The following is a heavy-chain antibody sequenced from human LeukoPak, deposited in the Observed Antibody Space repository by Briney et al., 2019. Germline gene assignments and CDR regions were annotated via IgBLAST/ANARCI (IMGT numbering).Heavy chain of an antibody. D-gene: IGHD3-10*01. CDR2: ISWNSDSV. CDR1: GFTIDNYA. J-gene: IGHJ3*02. Sequence: GGSLRLSCAASGFTIDNYAMHWVRQAPGKGLEWVSFISWNSDSVGYADSVNGRFTISRDNAKNSLYLQMNSLRAEDMALYYCAKDMSGYFGSGSQALDIWGQGTMVTVSS. V-gene: IGHV3-9*03. CDR3: AKDMSGYFGSGSQALDI.